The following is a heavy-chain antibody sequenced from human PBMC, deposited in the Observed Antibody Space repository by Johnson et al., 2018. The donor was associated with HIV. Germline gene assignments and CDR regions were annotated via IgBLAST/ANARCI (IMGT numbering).Heavy chain of an antibody. CDR1: GFTFSSYG. D-gene: IGHD3-10*01. CDR3: ATGAGGAFDI. V-gene: IGHV3-30*02. CDR2: IRYDGSNK. Sequence: VQLVESGGGVVQPGGSLRLSCAASGFTFSSYGMHWVRQAPGKGLEWVAFIRYDGSNKYYADSVKGRFTISRDNSKNTLYLQMNSLRAEDTAVYYCATGAGGAFDIWGQGTMVTVSS. J-gene: IGHJ3*02.